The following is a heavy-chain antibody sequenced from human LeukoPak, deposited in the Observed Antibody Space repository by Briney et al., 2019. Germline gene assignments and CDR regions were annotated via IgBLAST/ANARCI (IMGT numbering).Heavy chain of an antibody. J-gene: IGHJ5*02. CDR1: GGSISSGSYY. CDR2: IYTSGST. V-gene: IGHV4-61*02. CDR3: AREEDVVVPAASNWFDP. D-gene: IGHD2-2*01. Sequence: PSETLSLTCTVSGGSISSGSYYWTWVRQPAGKGLEWIGRIYTSGSTSYNPSLRSRVTISLVTSKNQFSLKLSSVTAADTAVYYCAREEDVVVPAASNWFDPWGQGALVTVSS.